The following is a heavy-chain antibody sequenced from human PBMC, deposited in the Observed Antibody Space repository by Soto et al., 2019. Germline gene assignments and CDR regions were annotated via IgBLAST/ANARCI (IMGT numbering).Heavy chain of an antibody. J-gene: IGHJ4*02. CDR1: GYTFTHYY. Sequence: QVQLVQCGAEVKKPGASVKLSCRTSGYTFTHYYIHWVRQAPGQGLEWLAIINPASGSTNYAQDFQGRVTLTMDTSTTTVYMELSGLRAEDTAIFYCARDLAAGDYWGQGTLVTVSS. V-gene: IGHV1-46*01. CDR2: INPASGST. D-gene: IGHD6-13*01. CDR3: ARDLAAGDY.